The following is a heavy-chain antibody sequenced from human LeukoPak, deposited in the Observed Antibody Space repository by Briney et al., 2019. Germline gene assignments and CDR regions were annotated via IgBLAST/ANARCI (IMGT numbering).Heavy chain of an antibody. CDR1: GDSVSTESAA. V-gene: IGHV6-1*01. J-gene: IGHJ4*02. D-gene: IGHD1-1*01. CDR2: TYYRSKWYK. CDR3: AREVESTLDY. Sequence: SQTLSLTCAISGDSVSTESAAWNWIRQSPSRGLEWLGRTYYRSKWYKDYSVSEKSRITINPDTSKNQLSLQLNSVTPEDTAVYYCAREVESTLDYWGQGTLVTVSS.